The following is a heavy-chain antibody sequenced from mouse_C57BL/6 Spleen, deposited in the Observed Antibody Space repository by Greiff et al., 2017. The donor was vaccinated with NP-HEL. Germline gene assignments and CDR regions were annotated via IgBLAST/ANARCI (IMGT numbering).Heavy chain of an antibody. Sequence: QVQLQQPGAELVRPGSSVKLSCKASGYTFASYWMHWVKQRPIQGLEWIGNIDPSDSETHYNQKFKDKATLTVDKSSSTAYMQLSSLTSEDSAVYYCARMDDYDGDYFDYWGQGTTLTVSS. J-gene: IGHJ2*01. CDR1: GYTFASYW. CDR3: ARMDDYDGDYFDY. V-gene: IGHV1-52*01. CDR2: IDPSDSET. D-gene: IGHD2-4*01.